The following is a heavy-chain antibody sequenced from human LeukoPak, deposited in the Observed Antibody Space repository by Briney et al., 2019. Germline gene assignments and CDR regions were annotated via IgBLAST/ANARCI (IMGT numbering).Heavy chain of an antibody. D-gene: IGHD4-17*01. CDR2: IYYSGST. CDR3: ARPHATYGDYVEWYFDL. Sequence: SETLSLTCTVSGGSISSSSYYWGWIRQPPGMGLEWIGSIYYSGSTYYNPSLKSRATISVDTSKSQFSLKLSSVTAADTAVYYCARPHATYGDYVEWYFDLWGRGTLVTVSS. CDR1: GGSISSSSYY. V-gene: IGHV4-39*01. J-gene: IGHJ2*01.